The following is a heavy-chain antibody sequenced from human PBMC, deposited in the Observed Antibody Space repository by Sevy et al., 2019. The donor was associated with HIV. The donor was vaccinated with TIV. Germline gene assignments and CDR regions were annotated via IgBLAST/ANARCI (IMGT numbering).Heavy chain of an antibody. CDR1: GYTFTSYG. V-gene: IGHV1-18*01. J-gene: IGHJ4*02. D-gene: IGHD3-22*01. CDR2: ISAHNGNT. Sequence: ASVKVSCKASGYTFTSYGISWVRQAPGQGLEWMGWISAHNGNTNYAQKLQGRVTMTTDTSTSTAYMELRSLRSDDTAVYYCARDLGGYYDSSGYYPIDYWGQGTLVTVSS. CDR3: ARDLGGYYDSSGYYPIDY.